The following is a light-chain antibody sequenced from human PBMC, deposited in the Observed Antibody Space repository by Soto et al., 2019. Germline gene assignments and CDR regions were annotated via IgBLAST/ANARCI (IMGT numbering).Light chain of an antibody. CDR1: QGISSY. V-gene: IGKV1-9*01. CDR3: QQLNTYPIT. Sequence: PLTQSPSSLSASVGDRVTITCRASQGISSYLAWYQQKPGKAPELLIYAASTLQSGVPSRFSGSGSGTDFTLTISCLQPGDLATYYCQQLNTYPITFGQGTRLEIK. CDR2: AAS. J-gene: IGKJ5*01.